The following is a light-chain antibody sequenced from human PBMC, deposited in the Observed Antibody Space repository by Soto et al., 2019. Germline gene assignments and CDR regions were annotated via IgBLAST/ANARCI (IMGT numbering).Light chain of an antibody. CDR1: QSISSY. V-gene: IGKV1-39*01. Sequence: DIQMTQSPSSLSASVGDRVTITCRAIQSISSYLNWYQQKPGKAPKLLIYAASSLQSGVPSRFSGSGSGTDFTLTICSLQPEDFATYYCQQSYSTPRTFGQGTKVDIK. J-gene: IGKJ1*01. CDR2: AAS. CDR3: QQSYSTPRT.